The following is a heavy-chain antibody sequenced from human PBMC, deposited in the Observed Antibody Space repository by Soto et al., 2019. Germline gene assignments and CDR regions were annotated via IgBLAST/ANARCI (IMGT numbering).Heavy chain of an antibody. Sequence: QVQLVESGGGVVQPGRSLRLSCAASGSTFSSYAMHWVRQAPGKGLEWVAVISYDGSNKYYAESVKGRFTIPRDNSKNTLARHMNSLRAEDTAVYYCARGEEATICGVAKKGYYYGMDVWGQGTTVTVSS. CDR2: ISYDGSNK. CDR3: ARGEEATICGVAKKGYYYGMDV. CDR1: GSTFSSYA. J-gene: IGHJ6*02. V-gene: IGHV3-30-3*01. D-gene: IGHD3-3*01.